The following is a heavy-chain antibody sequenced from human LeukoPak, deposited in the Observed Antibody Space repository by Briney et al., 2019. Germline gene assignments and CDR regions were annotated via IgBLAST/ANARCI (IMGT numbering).Heavy chain of an antibody. J-gene: IGHJ4*02. Sequence: GGSLRLSCAASGFTFSSYAMHWVRQAPGKGLEWVAVISYDGSNKYYADSVKGRFTISRDNSKNTLYLQMNSLRAEDTAVYYCARGGVYGDYALGYWGQGTLVTVSS. CDR3: ARGGVYGDYALGY. V-gene: IGHV3-30-3*01. CDR1: GFTFSSYA. CDR2: ISYDGSNK. D-gene: IGHD4-17*01.